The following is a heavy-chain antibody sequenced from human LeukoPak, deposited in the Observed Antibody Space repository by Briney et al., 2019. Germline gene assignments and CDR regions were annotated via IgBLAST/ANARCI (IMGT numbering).Heavy chain of an antibody. V-gene: IGHV5-10-1*01. CDR1: GYSFTSNW. D-gene: IGHD1-7*01. CDR2: IDPSDSYA. Sequence: GESLKISCKVSGYSFTSNWIGWVRQMPGKGLEWMGRIDPSDSYAKYSPSFQGHVTMLVDRSISTAYLQWSSLQASDTAMYYCAKTVTGTTSYGMDVWGQGTTVTVSS. CDR3: AKTVTGTTSYGMDV. J-gene: IGHJ6*02.